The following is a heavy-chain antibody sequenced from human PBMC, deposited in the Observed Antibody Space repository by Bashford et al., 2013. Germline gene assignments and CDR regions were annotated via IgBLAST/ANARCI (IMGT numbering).Heavy chain of an antibody. CDR2: VSGSGSST. V-gene: IGHV3-23*01. Sequence: GSLRLSCAASGFAFSGHAMSWVRQAPGKGLEWVAAVSGSGSSTYYADSVKGRLTISRDNSKNTLYLQMNGLRDEDTAVYYCARTRDPGSTAQFFNYWGQGSLVTVSS. CDR1: GFAFSGHA. D-gene: IGHD1-26*01. CDR3: ARTRDPGSTAQFFNY. J-gene: IGHJ4*02.